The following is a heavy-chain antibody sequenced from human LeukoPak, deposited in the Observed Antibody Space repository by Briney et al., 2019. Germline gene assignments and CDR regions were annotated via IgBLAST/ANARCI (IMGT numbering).Heavy chain of an antibody. Sequence: PSETLSLTCAVYGGSFSGYYWSWIRQPPGKGLEWIGKINHSGSTNYNPSLKSRVTISVDTSKNQFSLKLSSVTAADTAVYYCARAPYGDYDPEYFQHWGQGTLVTVSS. CDR3: ARAPYGDYDPEYFQH. J-gene: IGHJ1*01. CDR1: GGSFSGYY. CDR2: INHSGST. V-gene: IGHV4-34*01. D-gene: IGHD4-17*01.